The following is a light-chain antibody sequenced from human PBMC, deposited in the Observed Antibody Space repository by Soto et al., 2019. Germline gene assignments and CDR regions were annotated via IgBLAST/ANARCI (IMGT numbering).Light chain of an antibody. V-gene: IGKV1-17*01. CDR1: QGIRNA. CDR2: AAS. J-gene: IGKJ1*01. Sequence: IRMTQSPSSLSASVGDRVTITCRASQGIRNALGWYQQKPGQVPKRLIYAASTLEGGVPSRFSGSRSGTEFILTISGLQPEDSGTYYCQQSTITPRSFGQGTKVDIK. CDR3: QQSTITPRS.